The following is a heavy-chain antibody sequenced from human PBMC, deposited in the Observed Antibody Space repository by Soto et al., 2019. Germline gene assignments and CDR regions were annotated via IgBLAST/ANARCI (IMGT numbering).Heavy chain of an antibody. J-gene: IGHJ4*02. CDR2: ISGSGGST. D-gene: IGHD3-16*01. CDR1: GFTFSSYA. Sequence: GGSLRLSCAASGFTFSSYAMSWVRQAPGKGLEWVSAISGSGGSTYYADSVKGRFTISRDNSKNTLYLQMNSLRAEDAAVYYCAKDYTYGGVLRWGQGTLVTVSS. V-gene: IGHV3-23*01. CDR3: AKDYTYGGVLR.